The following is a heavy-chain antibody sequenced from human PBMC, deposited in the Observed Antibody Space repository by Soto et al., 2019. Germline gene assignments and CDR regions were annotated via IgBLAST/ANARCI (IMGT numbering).Heavy chain of an antibody. J-gene: IGHJ4*02. CDR1: GYTFTSYA. V-gene: IGHV1-3*01. Sequence: QVQLVQSGAEVKKPGASVKVSCKASGYTFTSYAMHWVRQAPGQRLEWMGWINAGNGNTKYSQKFQGRVTITRDTSASAAYMELSSLRSEDTAVYYCAREENYYDSSGYRASFDYWGQGTLVTVSS. CDR3: AREENYYDSSGYRASFDY. CDR2: INAGNGNT. D-gene: IGHD3-22*01.